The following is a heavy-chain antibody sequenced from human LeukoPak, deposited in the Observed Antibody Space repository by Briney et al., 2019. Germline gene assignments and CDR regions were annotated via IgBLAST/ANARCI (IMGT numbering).Heavy chain of an antibody. J-gene: IGHJ6*03. V-gene: IGHV3-30*02. CDR2: IRYDGSNK. CDR3: AKGRDGYNYYYYYYMDV. CDR1: GFTFSSYG. Sequence: PGGSLRLSCAASGFTFSSYGMHWVRQAPGKGLEWVAFIRYDGSNKYYADSVKGRFTISRDNSKNTLYLQMNSLRAEDTAVYYCAKGRDGYNYYYYYYMDVWGKGTTVTVSS. D-gene: IGHD5-24*01.